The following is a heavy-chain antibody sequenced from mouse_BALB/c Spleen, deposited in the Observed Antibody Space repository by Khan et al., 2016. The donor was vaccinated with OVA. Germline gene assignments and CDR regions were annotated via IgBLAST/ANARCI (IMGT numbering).Heavy chain of an antibody. Sequence: EVQLQESGPGLVKPSQSLSLTCTVTGYSITSDYAWNWIRQFPGNKLEWMGFISSSGNTNYNPSLKSRISITRDTSKNPFFLQLNSVTTEDTATYYCARVYGGDFDYWGQGTTLTVSS. V-gene: IGHV3-2*02. CDR1: GYSITSDYA. CDR2: ISSSGNT. CDR3: ARVYGGDFDY. D-gene: IGHD1-1*01. J-gene: IGHJ2*01.